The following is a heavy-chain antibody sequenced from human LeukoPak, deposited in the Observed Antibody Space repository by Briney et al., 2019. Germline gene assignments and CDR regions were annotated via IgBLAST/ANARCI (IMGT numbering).Heavy chain of an antibody. Sequence: GSLRLSCAASGFTLSSYWKHWGRQAPGKGLVLGSRVNSDGSSTTYADSVKGRFTISRDNAKNTLYLQMNSLRAEDTAVYYCARGSTQYSSGWYDFDYWGQGTLVTVSS. CDR1: GFTLSSYW. V-gene: IGHV3-74*01. CDR3: ARGSTQYSSGWYDFDY. D-gene: IGHD6-19*01. CDR2: VNSDGSST. J-gene: IGHJ4*02.